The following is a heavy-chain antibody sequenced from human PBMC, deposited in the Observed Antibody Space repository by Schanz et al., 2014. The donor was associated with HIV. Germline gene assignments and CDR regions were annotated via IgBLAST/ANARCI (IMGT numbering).Heavy chain of an antibody. CDR2: FNVMLSKI. CDR3: ASGRRSGIGWRMDV. V-gene: IGHV1-69*13. D-gene: IGHD6-19*01. J-gene: IGHJ6*02. CDR1: GGTFRSNA. Sequence: QIQLVQSGAEMKKPGASVKVSCKASGGTFRSNAITWVRQAPGQGLEWIGHFNVMLSKINSAQKFQGRVSMTADPSTNTAYMEMRGLRFEDTAVYYCASGRRSGIGWRMDVWGQGTTVSVSS.